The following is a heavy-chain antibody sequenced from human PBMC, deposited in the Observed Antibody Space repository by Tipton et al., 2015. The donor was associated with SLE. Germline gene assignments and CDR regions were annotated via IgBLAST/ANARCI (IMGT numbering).Heavy chain of an antibody. D-gene: IGHD3-10*01. CDR3: ARDRDQHVALDAFDI. V-gene: IGHV3-21*01. CDR2: ISSGSSYI. Sequence: SLRLSCAASGFTFSSYWMHWVRQAPGKGLEWVSSISSGSSYIYYADSVKGRFTISRDNAKNSLYLQMNSLRAEDTAVYYCARDRDQHVALDAFDIWGQGTRVTVSS. J-gene: IGHJ3*02. CDR1: GFTFSSYW.